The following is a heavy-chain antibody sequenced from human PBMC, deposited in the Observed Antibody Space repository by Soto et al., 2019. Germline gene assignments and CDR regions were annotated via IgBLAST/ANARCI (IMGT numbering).Heavy chain of an antibody. CDR2: IKQDGSEK. CDR3: AREYCTNGVFYPVDY. D-gene: IGHD2-8*01. V-gene: IGHV3-7*05. J-gene: IGHJ4*01. CDR1: GFTFSSYW. Sequence: EVQLVESGGGLVQPGGSLRLSCAASGFTFSSYWMSWVRQAPGKGLEWVANIKQDGSEKYYVDSVKGRFTISRDNAKNSLYLQMNSLRAEDTAVYYCAREYCTNGVFYPVDYWGQGTLVTVSS.